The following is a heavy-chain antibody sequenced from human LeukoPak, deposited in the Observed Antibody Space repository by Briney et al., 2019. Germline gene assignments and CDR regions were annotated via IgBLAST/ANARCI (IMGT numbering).Heavy chain of an antibody. Sequence: ASVKVSCKASGYTFTGYYMHWVRQAPGQGLEWMGRINPNSGGTNYAQKFQGRVTMTRDTSISTAYMELRSLRSDDTAVYYCARVEYYDSSAYYYYYYYMDVWGKGTTVTVSS. CDR2: INPNSGGT. D-gene: IGHD3-22*01. CDR3: ARVEYYDSSAYYYYYYYMDV. J-gene: IGHJ6*03. V-gene: IGHV1-2*06. CDR1: GYTFTGYY.